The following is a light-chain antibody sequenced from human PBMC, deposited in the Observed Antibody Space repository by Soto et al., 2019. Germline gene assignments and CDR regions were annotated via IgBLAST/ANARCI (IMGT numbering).Light chain of an antibody. CDR3: ALFTRSATVI. CDR2: DVN. CDR1: SSDVGGYNY. J-gene: IGLJ2*01. Sequence: QSALTQPASVSWSPGQSITISCAGTSSDVGGYNYVSWYQQHPGKVPRLIISDVNKRPSGVSDRFSSSKSGNTASLTISGLQAYDEADYYFALFTRSATVIFGGGTQRTV. V-gene: IGLV2-14*03.